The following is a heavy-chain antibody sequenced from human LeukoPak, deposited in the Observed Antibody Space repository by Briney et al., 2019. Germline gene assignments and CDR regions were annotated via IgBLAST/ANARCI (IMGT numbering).Heavy chain of an antibody. V-gene: IGHV3-53*01. Sequence: GGSLRLSCTASGFTVSSNYMSWVRQAPGKGLEWVSVIYSGGSTYYADSVKGRFTISRDNSKNTVYLQMNSLRAEDTAVYYCARDLGMTFDSWGQGTLVTVSS. D-gene: IGHD7-27*01. J-gene: IGHJ4*02. CDR1: GFTVSSNY. CDR2: IYSGGST. CDR3: ARDLGMTFDS.